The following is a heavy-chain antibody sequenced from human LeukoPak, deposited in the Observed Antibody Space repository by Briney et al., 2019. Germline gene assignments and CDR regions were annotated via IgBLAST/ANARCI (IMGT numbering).Heavy chain of an antibody. CDR2: IYPGDSDT. V-gene: IGHV5-51*01. CDR1: GYSINNYW. J-gene: IGHJ4*02. Sequence: GESLQISCQGSGYSINNYWIGWVRQMPGKGLEWMGIIYPGDSDTRYSPSFQGQVTISADKSISTAYLQWSSLKASDTAMYYCARRIDTLFDYWGQGTLVTVSS. D-gene: IGHD2-15*01. CDR3: ARRIDTLFDY.